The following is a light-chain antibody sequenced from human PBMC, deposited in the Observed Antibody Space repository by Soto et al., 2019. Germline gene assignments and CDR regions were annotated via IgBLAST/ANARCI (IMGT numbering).Light chain of an antibody. V-gene: IGKV1-5*03. Sequence: DIQMTQSPSTLAASVGDRVTITCRASEVISSWLAWYQQKPGEAPRFLIYKASNLQSGVPSRFSGSGSGTEFTLTISSLQPDDFASYYCQQYKSFPYTFGQGTKLEIK. CDR1: EVISSW. CDR3: QQYKSFPYT. CDR2: KAS. J-gene: IGKJ2*01.